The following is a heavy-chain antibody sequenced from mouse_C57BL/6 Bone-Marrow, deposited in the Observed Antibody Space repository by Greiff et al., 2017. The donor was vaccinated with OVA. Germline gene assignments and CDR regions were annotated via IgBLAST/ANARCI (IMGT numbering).Heavy chain of an antibody. V-gene: IGHV3-6*01. CDR1: GYSITSGYY. CDR3: RYYDYDDYFDY. CDR2: ISYDGSN. J-gene: IGHJ2*01. D-gene: IGHD2-4*01. Sequence: VQLQQSGPGLVKPSQSLSLTCSVTGYSITSGYYWNWIRQFPGNKLEWMGYISYDGSNNYNPSLKNRISITRDTSKNQFFLKLNSVTTEDTATYYCRYYDYDDYFDYWGQGTTLTVSS.